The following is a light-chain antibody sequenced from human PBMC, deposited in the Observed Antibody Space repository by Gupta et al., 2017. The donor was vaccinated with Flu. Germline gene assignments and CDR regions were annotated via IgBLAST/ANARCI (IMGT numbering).Light chain of an antibody. CDR2: AAS. CDR1: QDIGNY. Sequence: IQMTQSPPSLSASVGDRVTFTCRASQDIGNYLAWFQQKPGEAPKSLIYAASTLHEGVPSKFNGSGSGTDFTLTVTGLQPEDVATFYCQQYHSFPVTFGQGTKLEI. J-gene: IGKJ2*01. CDR3: QQYHSFPVT. V-gene: IGKV1-16*02.